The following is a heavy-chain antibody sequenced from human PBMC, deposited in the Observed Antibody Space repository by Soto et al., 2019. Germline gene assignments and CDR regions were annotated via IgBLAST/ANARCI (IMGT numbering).Heavy chain of an antibody. CDR3: ARGYGVRGIKGYFDY. D-gene: IGHD3-10*01. J-gene: IGHJ4*02. CDR2: ISGSGGST. Sequence: EVQLLESGGGLVQPGGSLRLSCAASGFTFSTYAMSWVRQAPGKGLEWVSGISGSGGSTYYADSVKGRFTISRDNSKNTLYLQMNSLRAEDTAVYYCARGYGVRGIKGYFDYWGQGTLVTVSS. CDR1: GFTFSTYA. V-gene: IGHV3-23*01.